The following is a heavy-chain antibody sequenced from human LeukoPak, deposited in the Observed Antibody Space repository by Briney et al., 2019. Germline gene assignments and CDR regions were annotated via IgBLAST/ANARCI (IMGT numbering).Heavy chain of an antibody. V-gene: IGHV4-59*01. Sequence: SETLSLTCTLSGGSISQYYWSWIRQLPGKGPEWIGYVYRSGNTNYNPSLKSRVTISVDTSKNHFSLNLTSVTAADTAVYYCARVKDFAYSCFDLWGRGTLVTVSS. CDR3: ARVKDFAYSCFDL. CDR1: GGSISQYY. CDR2: VYRSGNT. J-gene: IGHJ2*01.